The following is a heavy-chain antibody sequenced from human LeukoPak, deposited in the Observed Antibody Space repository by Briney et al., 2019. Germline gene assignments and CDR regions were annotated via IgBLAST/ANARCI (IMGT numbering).Heavy chain of an antibody. D-gene: IGHD3-16*02. CDR2: ISGSGGST. J-gene: IGHJ4*02. CDR3: ARGPWGSYRYFDY. Sequence: GGSLRLSCAASGFTFSSYAMSWVRPAPGKGLEWVSAISGSGGSTYYADSVKGRFTISRDNAKRSLYLQMSSLRAEDTAVYYCARGPWGSYRYFDYWGQGTLVTVSS. CDR1: GFTFSSYA. V-gene: IGHV3-23*01.